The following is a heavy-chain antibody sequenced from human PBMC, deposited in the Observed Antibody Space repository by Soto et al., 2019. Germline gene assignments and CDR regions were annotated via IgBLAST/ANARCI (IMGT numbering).Heavy chain of an antibody. V-gene: IGHV3-30*18. Sequence: QVHLVESGGGVVQPGTSLRLSCAASGFSFSSYGMHWVRQAPGKGLEWVAVISYDGSHKFYADAVKGRFSISRDNFTNTLYLQMSSLRDDDTALYYCAKDPRPVIQMVRGVSEFWGQGTLVTVSS. CDR1: GFSFSSYG. J-gene: IGHJ4*02. CDR3: AKDPRPVIQMVRGVSEF. D-gene: IGHD3-10*01. CDR2: ISYDGSHK.